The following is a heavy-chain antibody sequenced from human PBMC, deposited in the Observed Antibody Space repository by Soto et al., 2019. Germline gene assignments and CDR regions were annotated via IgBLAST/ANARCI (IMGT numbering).Heavy chain of an antibody. CDR3: AKTHDYGGTIDY. CDR1: GFPFSSYA. V-gene: IGHV3-23*01. J-gene: IGHJ4*02. Sequence: GGSLRLSCAASGFPFSSYAMSWVRQAPGKGLEWVSAISGSGGSTYYADSVKGRFTISRDNSKNTLYLQMNSLRAEDTAVYYCAKTHDYGGTIDYWGQGTRVTVSS. D-gene: IGHD4-17*01. CDR2: ISGSGGST.